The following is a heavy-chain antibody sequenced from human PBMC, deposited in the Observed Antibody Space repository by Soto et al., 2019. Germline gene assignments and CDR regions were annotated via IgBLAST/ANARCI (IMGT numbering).Heavy chain of an antibody. CDR2: ISYDGSNK. J-gene: IGHJ6*02. CDR3: AKDRPSGSRPYCSGMDV. D-gene: IGHD1-26*01. V-gene: IGHV3-30*18. Sequence: QVQLVESGGGVVQPGRSLRLSCAASGFTFSSYGMHWVRQAPGKGLEWVAVISYDGSNKYYADSVKGRFTISRDNSKNTLYLQMNSLRAEDTAVYYCAKDRPSGSRPYCSGMDVWGQGTTVTVSS. CDR1: GFTFSSYG.